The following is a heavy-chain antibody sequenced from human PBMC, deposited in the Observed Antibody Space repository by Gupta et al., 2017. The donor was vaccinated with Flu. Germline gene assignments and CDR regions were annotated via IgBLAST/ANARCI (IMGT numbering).Heavy chain of an antibody. D-gene: IGHD1-26*01. Sequence: EVQLVESGGGLVQPGGSLRLSCAVSGFGFSDHYMDWVRQAPGKGLEWVGRTRHKARDYTTEYAASVKGRFTISRDNSKNILYLQMNSLKTEDTAMYYCARGEDSVSASVRYDYWGQGALVTVSS. CDR2: TRHKARDYTT. CDR3: ARGEDSVSASVRYDY. J-gene: IGHJ4*02. V-gene: IGHV3-72*01. CDR1: GFGFSDHY.